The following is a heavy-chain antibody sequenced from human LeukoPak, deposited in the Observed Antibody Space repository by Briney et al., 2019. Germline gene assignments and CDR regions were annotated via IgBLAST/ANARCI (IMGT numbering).Heavy chain of an antibody. CDR1: GFTFSSNG. D-gene: IGHD3-22*01. V-gene: IGHV3-33*01. CDR2: IWYDGSNK. J-gene: IGHJ5*02. Sequence: PGGSLRLSCAASGFTFSSNGMHWVRQAPGKGLEWVAVIWYDGSNKYYADSVKGRFTISRDNSKNTLYLQMNSLRAEDTAVYYCARDNPHDYYDSSGYLLYNWFDPWGQGTLVTVSS. CDR3: ARDNPHDYYDSSGYLLYNWFDP.